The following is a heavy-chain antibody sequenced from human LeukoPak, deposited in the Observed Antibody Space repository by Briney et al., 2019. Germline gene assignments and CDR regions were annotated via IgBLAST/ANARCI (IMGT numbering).Heavy chain of an antibody. CDR3: ARGFLRYFDWLPYDY. Sequence: GGSLRLSCAASGFTFSSYWMSWVRQAPGKGLEWVANIKQDGSEKYYVDSVKGRFTISRDNAKNSLYLQMNSLRAEDTAVYYCARGFLRYFDWLPYDYWGQGTLVTVSS. CDR2: IKQDGSEK. CDR1: GFTFSSYW. J-gene: IGHJ4*02. D-gene: IGHD3-9*01. V-gene: IGHV3-7*01.